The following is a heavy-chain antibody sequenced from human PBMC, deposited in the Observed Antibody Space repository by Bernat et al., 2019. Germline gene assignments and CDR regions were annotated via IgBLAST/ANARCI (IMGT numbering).Heavy chain of an antibody. CDR1: GFTVSSNY. CDR3: ARADYSDTGGYRGIYFDY. V-gene: IGHV3-53*01. D-gene: IGHD3-22*01. CDR2: IYSGGNT. J-gene: IGHJ4*02. Sequence: EMQLVESGGGLIQPGGSLRLSCAASGFTVSSNYMSWVRQTPGKGLEWVSSIYSGGNTYYADSVNGRFTISSDISKNPLYLEMNSLRAEDTAVYYCARADYSDTGGYRGIYFDYWGQGTLVTVSS.